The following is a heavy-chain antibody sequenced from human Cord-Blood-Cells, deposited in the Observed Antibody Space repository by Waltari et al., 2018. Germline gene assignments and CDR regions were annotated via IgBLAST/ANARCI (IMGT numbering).Heavy chain of an antibody. CDR1: GGSFSGYY. CDR3: ARGNGSGSYLYYYYYMDV. V-gene: IGHV4-34*01. Sequence: QVQLQQWGAGLLKPSETLSPTCAVYGGSFSGYYWSWIRQPPGKGLEWIGEINHSGSTNYNPSLKSRVTISVDTSKNQFSLKLSSVTAADTAVYYCARGNGSGSYLYYYYYMDVWGKGTTVTVSS. D-gene: IGHD3-10*01. CDR2: INHSGST. J-gene: IGHJ6*03.